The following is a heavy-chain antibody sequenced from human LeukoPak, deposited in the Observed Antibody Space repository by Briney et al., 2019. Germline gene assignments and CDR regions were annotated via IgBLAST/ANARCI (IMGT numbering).Heavy chain of an antibody. CDR3: ARHYLSDGILSTFDP. CDR2: IYYRGST. V-gene: IGHV4-39*01. D-gene: IGHD2-2*01. J-gene: IGHJ5*02. Sequence: PSETLSLTCTVSGGSIRSSPYYWGWIRQPPGKVLEWIGTIYYRGSTYSDPSLNSRVTISLDTSKNQFSLRLRSVTAADTALYYCARHYLSDGILSTFDPWGQGTLVTVSS. CDR1: GGSIRSSPYY.